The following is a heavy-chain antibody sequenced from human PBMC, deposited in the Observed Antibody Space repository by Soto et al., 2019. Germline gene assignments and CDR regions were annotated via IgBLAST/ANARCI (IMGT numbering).Heavy chain of an antibody. CDR1: GGSFSSYF. V-gene: IGHV4-59*01. CDR2: IYYSGST. CDR3: ASLVRTGWKIFDH. Sequence: QVQLQESGPGLVKPSETLSLTCTVSGGSFSSYFWSWIRQPPGKGLEWIGYIYYSGSTTYNPSLESRVTISVDTSKNQFSQHLTSVTAADTAVYYCASLVRTGWKIFDHWGQGALVAVSS. D-gene: IGHD6-19*01. J-gene: IGHJ4*02.